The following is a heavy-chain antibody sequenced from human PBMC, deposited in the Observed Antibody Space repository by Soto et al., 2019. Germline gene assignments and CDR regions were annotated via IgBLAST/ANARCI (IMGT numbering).Heavy chain of an antibody. D-gene: IGHD3-10*01. Sequence: PSETLSLTCTVSSDSISTYYWSWIRQPPGKGLEWIGYIHSSGSTNYNPSLKSRVTISQDTSKKQFSLTLSSVTATDTAVYYCARWNYYGYDYWGQGTPVTVSS. CDR3: ARWNYYGYDY. J-gene: IGHJ4*02. CDR2: IHSSGST. V-gene: IGHV4-4*08. CDR1: SDSISTYY.